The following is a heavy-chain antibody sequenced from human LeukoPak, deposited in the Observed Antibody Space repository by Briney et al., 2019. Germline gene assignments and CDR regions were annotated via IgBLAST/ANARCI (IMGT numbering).Heavy chain of an antibody. V-gene: IGHV3-23*01. CDR1: GFTFSSYA. CDR2: ISGSGGST. J-gene: IGHJ4*02. CDR3: AKRGQGYSYGYTFDY. D-gene: IGHD5-18*01. Sequence: GGSLRLSCAASGFTFSSYAMSWVRQAPAKGLEWVSAISGSGGSTYYADSVKGRFTISRDNSKNTLYLQMNSLRAEDTAVYYCAKRGQGYSYGYTFDYWGQGTLVTVSS.